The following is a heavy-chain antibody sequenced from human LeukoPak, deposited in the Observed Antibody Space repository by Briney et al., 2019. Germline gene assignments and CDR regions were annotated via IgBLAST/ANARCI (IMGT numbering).Heavy chain of an antibody. Sequence: RASVKVSCKASGGTFSSYAISWVRQAPGQGLEWMGGIIPIFGTANYAQKFQGRVTITRDTSASTAYMELSSLRSEDTAVYYCARDLSYMNWFDPWGQGTLVTVSS. CDR3: ARDLSYMNWFDP. CDR1: GGTFSSYA. V-gene: IGHV1-69*05. D-gene: IGHD2-2*02. J-gene: IGHJ5*02. CDR2: IIPIFGTA.